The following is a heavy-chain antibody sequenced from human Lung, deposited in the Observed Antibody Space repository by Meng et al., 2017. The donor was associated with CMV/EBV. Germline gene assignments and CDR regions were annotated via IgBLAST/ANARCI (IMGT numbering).Heavy chain of an antibody. Sequence: VQWRESGPALVKPSETLSHTSAVSGDSITNHNWWAWVRQPPGKGLEWIGEIPHRGSSAYNPSLKSRVSMSIDKSKNQFSLKLTSVTAADTAVYHCLRRSGGSVWGQGTLVTVSS. CDR1: GDSITNHNW. V-gene: IGHV4-4*02. CDR3: LRRSGGSV. CDR2: IPHRGSS. J-gene: IGHJ1*01. D-gene: IGHD3-10*01.